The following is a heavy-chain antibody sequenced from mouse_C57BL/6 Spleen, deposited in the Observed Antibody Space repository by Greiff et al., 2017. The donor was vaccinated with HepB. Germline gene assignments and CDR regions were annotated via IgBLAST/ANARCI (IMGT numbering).Heavy chain of an antibody. CDR1: GYTFTDYN. Sequence: SGPELVKPGASVKIPCKASGYTFTDYNMDWVKQSHGKSLEWIGDINPNNGGTIYNQKFKGKATLTVDKSSSTAYMELRSLTSEDTAVYYCAANYYGSSYAMDYWGQGTSVTVSS. J-gene: IGHJ4*01. CDR3: AANYYGSSYAMDY. V-gene: IGHV1-18*01. D-gene: IGHD1-1*01. CDR2: INPNNGGT.